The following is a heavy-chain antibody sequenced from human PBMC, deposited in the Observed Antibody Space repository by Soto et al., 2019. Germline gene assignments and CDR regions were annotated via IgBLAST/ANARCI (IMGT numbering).Heavy chain of an antibody. V-gene: IGHV3-15*01. Sequence: EVQLVESGGGLVKPGGSLRLSCAASGFTFSNAWMSWVRQAPGKGLEWVGRIKSKTDGGTTDHAAPVKGRFTISRDDSKNTLYLQMNSLKTEDTAVYYCTTDPYYDFWSGYYYYYMDFWGKGTTVTFSS. J-gene: IGHJ6*03. CDR1: GFTFSNAW. CDR2: IKSKTDGGTT. CDR3: TTDPYYDFWSGYYYYYMDF. D-gene: IGHD3-3*01.